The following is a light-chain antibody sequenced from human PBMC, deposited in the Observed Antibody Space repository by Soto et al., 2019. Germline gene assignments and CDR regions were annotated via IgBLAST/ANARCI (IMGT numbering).Light chain of an antibody. CDR1: QSVSSNY. CDR3: QQYGSSPWT. Sequence: EIVLTPSPVTLSLSPGERATLSCRASQSVSSNYLAWYQMKPGQAPRLLIYGASSRATGIPDRFSGSGSGTDFTLTISRLEPEDFAVYYCQQYGSSPWTFGQGTKVDIK. V-gene: IGKV3-20*01. CDR2: GAS. J-gene: IGKJ1*01.